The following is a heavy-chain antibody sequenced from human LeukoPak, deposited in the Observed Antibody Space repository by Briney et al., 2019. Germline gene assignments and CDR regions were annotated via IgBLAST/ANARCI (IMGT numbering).Heavy chain of an antibody. V-gene: IGHV3-23*01. J-gene: IGHJ6*03. CDR1: GFTFSSYA. Sequence: GGSLRLSCAAPGFTFSSYAMSWVRQAPGKGLEWVSTITGSGDSTYYADSVKGRFTISRDNSKNTLYLQMNSLRAEDTAVYYCAKGASSSRQYYMDVWGKGTTVTVSS. D-gene: IGHD6-6*01. CDR2: ITGSGDST. CDR3: AKGASSSRQYYMDV.